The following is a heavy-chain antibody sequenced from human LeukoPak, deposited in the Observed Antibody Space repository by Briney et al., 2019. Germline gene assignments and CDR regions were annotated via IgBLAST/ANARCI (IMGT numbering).Heavy chain of an antibody. CDR3: AKGYGDLVAFDI. CDR2: IRYDGNNK. D-gene: IGHD4-17*01. J-gene: IGHJ3*02. Sequence: GGSLRLSCAASGFTFSSYGMDWVRQAPGKGLEWVAFIRYDGNNKDYADSVKGRFTISRGNSKNTLYLQMNSLRVEDTAVYYCAKGYGDLVAFDIWGQGTMVTVSS. CDR1: GFTFSSYG. V-gene: IGHV3-30*02.